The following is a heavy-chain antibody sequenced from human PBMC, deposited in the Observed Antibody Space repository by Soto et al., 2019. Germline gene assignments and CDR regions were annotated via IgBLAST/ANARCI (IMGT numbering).Heavy chain of an antibody. CDR1: GYTFSSYG. Sequence: ASVKVSCKASGYTFSSYGVSWVRQAPGQGLEWMGWISAYNGDTNYAQKVQGRVTMTTDTSTNTAYMELRSLRSDDTAVYYCARDDGYYDSSGYSSGIDYWGQGTLVTVSS. CDR2: ISAYNGDT. D-gene: IGHD3-22*01. J-gene: IGHJ4*02. V-gene: IGHV1-18*01. CDR3: ARDDGYYDSSGYSSGIDY.